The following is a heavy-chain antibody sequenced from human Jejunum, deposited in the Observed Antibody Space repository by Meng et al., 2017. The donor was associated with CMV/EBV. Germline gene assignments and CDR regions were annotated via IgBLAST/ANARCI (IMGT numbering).Heavy chain of an antibody. CDR3: AREASSSSGPVGGDY. V-gene: IGHV4-39*07. CDR2: AYYGGST. Sequence: SVSSGSFYWGWIRHPPGKELEWIGNAYYGGSTYYNPSLSGRVSISVDTSKDQFSLKLNSVTAADTAVYYCAREASSSSGPVGGDYWGQGTLVTVSS. CDR1: SVSSGSFY. J-gene: IGHJ4*02. D-gene: IGHD6-6*01.